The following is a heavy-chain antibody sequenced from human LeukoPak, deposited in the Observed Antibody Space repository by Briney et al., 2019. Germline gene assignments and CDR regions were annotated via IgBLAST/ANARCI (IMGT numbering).Heavy chain of an antibody. J-gene: IGHJ4*02. CDR2: ISYDGSNK. V-gene: IGHV3-30-3*01. CDR1: GFTFSSYA. Sequence: GGSLRLSCAASGFTFSSYAMHWVRQAPGKGLEWVAVISYDGSNKNYADSVKGRFTISRDNSKNTLYLQMNSLRAEDTAVYYCAREYGSGSYFSYYFDYWGQGTLVTVSS. D-gene: IGHD3-10*01. CDR3: AREYGSGSYFSYYFDY.